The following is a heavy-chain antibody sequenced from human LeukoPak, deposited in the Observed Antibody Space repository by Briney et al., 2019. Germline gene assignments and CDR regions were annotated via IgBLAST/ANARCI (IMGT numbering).Heavy chain of an antibody. D-gene: IGHD3-10*01. J-gene: IGHJ4*02. CDR3: AKVLMAGDSAGISIFDY. Sequence: GGSLRLSCAASGFTFSSYAMHWVRQAPGKGPEWVSRLNGGGHSTTSADSVKGRFTISRDNTMNTLFLQMNSLRAEDTAVYYCAKVLMAGDSAGISIFDYWGRGTLVTVSS. CDR2: LNGGGHST. V-gene: IGHV3-74*01. CDR1: GFTFSSYA.